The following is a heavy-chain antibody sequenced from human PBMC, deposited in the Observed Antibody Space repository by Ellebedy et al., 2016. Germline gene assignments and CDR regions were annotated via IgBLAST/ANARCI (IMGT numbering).Heavy chain of an antibody. CDR3: AKWNGGWYAFDV. Sequence: SETLSLTCNVSGGSVSSDYWNWIRRPPGKGLEWIGYVFHTGIAIYNPSLSSRVTMSVDTSRSQFSLRLTSVTEADTAVYYCAKWNGGWYAFDVWGQGTMVTVSS. CDR2: VFHTGIA. D-gene: IGHD6-19*01. J-gene: IGHJ3*01. V-gene: IGHV4-59*02. CDR1: GGSVSSDY.